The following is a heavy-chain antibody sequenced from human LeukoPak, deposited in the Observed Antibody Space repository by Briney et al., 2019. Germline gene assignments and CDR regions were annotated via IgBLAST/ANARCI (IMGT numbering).Heavy chain of an antibody. CDR1: GYTFTSYG. J-gene: IGHJ4*02. Sequence: ASVKVSCKASGYTFTSYGISWVRQAPGQGLEWMGWISGYNGNTNYAQKLQGRVTMTTDTSTSTAYMELRSLRADDTAVYYCAKDREWDDYAEYDYWGQGTLVTVSS. D-gene: IGHD4-17*01. CDR3: AKDREWDDYAEYDY. CDR2: ISGYNGNT. V-gene: IGHV1-18*01.